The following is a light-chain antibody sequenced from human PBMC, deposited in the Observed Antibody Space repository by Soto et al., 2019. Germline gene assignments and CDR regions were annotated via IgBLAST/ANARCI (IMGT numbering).Light chain of an antibody. Sequence: EKVMTQSPATLSVSPGARAPLSCRASQSVSSSYLAWYQQKPGQAPRLLIYGASSRATGIPDRFSGSGSGTDFTLTISRLEPEDFAVYYCQQYGSSPWTFGQGTKVDI. CDR1: QSVSSSY. J-gene: IGKJ1*01. CDR3: QQYGSSPWT. CDR2: GAS. V-gene: IGKV3-20*01.